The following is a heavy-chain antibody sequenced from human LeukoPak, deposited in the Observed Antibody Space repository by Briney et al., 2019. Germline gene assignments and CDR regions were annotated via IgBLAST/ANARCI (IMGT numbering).Heavy chain of an antibody. J-gene: IGHJ4*02. V-gene: IGHV3-33*08. CDR2: IWYDGSNK. CDR1: GFNFRSYG. D-gene: IGHD4-23*01. Sequence: GGSLRLSCAASGFNFRSYGMHWVRQAPGKGLEWVAIIWYDGSNKYYADSVKGRSTISRDNSKNTVNLQINSLRAEDTAVYYCARDGGSLDYWGQGTLVTVSS. CDR3: ARDGGSLDY.